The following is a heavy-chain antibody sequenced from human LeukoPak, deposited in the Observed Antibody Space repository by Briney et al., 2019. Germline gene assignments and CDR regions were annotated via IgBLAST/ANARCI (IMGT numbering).Heavy chain of an antibody. CDR1: GGSISSYY. V-gene: IGHV4-59*08. CDR2: IYYSGST. Sequence: PSETLSLTCTVSGGSISSYYWSWIRQPPGKGLEWIGYIYYSGSTNYNPSLKSRVTISVDTSKNQFSLKLSSVTAADTAVYYCAGPSSGWLYLFDYWGQGTLVTVSS. J-gene: IGHJ4*02. D-gene: IGHD6-19*01. CDR3: AGPSSGWLYLFDY.